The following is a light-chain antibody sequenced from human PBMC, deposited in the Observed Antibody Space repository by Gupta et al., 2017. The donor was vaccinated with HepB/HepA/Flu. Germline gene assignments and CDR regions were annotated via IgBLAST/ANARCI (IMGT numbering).Light chain of an antibody. V-gene: IGLV3-21*03. Sequence: SYVLTQPPSVSVAPGKTARITCGGNNIGSKSVHWYQQKPGQAPVLVVYDNSDRPSGIPERFSGYNSGNTATLTISRVEAEDEADYCCQVWDTSSDHVVFGGGTKLTVL. CDR3: QVWDTSSDHVV. J-gene: IGLJ2*01. CDR2: DNS. CDR1: NIGSKS.